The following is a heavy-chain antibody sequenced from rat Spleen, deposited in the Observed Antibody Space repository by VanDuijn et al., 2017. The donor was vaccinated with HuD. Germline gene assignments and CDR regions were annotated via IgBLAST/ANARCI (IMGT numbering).Heavy chain of an antibody. J-gene: IGHJ3*01. D-gene: IGHD1-12*02. Sequence: EVQLQESGPGLVKPSQSLSLTCSVTGYSITSSYRWNWIRKFPGNKMEWIGHISYSGSTSYNPSLKSRISITRDTSKNQFFLQLNSVTTEDTATYYCARSDGTHYYLPFIYWGQGTLVTVSS. CDR2: ISYSGST. CDR3: ARSDGTHYYLPFIY. CDR1: GYSITSSY. V-gene: IGHV3-1*01.